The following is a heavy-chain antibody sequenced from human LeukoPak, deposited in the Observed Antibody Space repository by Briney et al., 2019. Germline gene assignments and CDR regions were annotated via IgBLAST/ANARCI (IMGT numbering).Heavy chain of an antibody. CDR2: IYHSGST. J-gene: IGHJ6*02. D-gene: IGHD1-1*01. CDR3: ARVNWNDARYYYGMDV. CDR1: GGSISSGGYS. Sequence: SQPLSLTCAVSGGSISSGGYSWSWIRPPPGKGLEWIGYIYHSGSTYYNPSLKSRVTISVDRSKNQFSLKLSSVTAADTAVYYCARVNWNDARYYYGMDVWGQGTTVTVSS. V-gene: IGHV4-30-2*01.